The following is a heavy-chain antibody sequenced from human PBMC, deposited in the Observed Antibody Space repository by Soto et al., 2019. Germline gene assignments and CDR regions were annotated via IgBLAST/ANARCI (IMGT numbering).Heavy chain of an antibody. CDR1: GYTVTDYF. CDR3: ARVTLKAGNWFDP. J-gene: IGHJ5*02. V-gene: IGHV1-2*02. CDR2: INPNSRGT. Sequence: ASVKVSGKASGYTVTDYFIHCVRQAPGQGFEWMGWINPNSRGTNYAQKFQGRVTMTRDTSNSTAYMELRGLRSDDTAVYYCARVTLKAGNWFDPWGQGTLVTVSS.